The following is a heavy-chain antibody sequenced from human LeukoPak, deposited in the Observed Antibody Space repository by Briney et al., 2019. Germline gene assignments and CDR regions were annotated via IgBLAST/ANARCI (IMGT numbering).Heavy chain of an antibody. CDR1: GGSISSYY. Sequence: SETLPLTCTVSGGSISSYYWSWIRQPPGKGLEWIGYIYYSGSTNYNPSLKSRVTISVDTSKNQFSLKLSSVTAADTAVYYCARHYYDSSGYYCETDYYYRDGWGKGTTVTVSS. J-gene: IGHJ6*03. CDR2: IYYSGST. D-gene: IGHD3-22*01. CDR3: ARHYYDSSGYYCETDYYYRDG. V-gene: IGHV4-59*01.